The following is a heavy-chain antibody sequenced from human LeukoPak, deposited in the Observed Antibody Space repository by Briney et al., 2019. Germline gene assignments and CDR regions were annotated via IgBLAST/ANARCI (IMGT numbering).Heavy chain of an antibody. V-gene: IGHV3-30-3*01. Sequence: GGSLRLSCAASGFTFSTSAMHWVRQAPGKGLEWVTIISYDGSNKYYADSVMGRFTISRDNSKNTLYLQMNSLRTEDTAIYYCARDTRTTSAWFGIDSWGQGTLVTVSS. J-gene: IGHJ4*02. CDR1: GFTFSTSA. CDR3: ARDTRTTSAWFGIDS. D-gene: IGHD3-10*01. CDR2: ISYDGSNK.